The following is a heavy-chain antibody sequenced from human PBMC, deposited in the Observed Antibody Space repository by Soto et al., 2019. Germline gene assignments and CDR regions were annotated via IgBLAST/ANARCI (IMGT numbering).Heavy chain of an antibody. CDR1: GGTCSSYA. CDR3: ARMLDHYCFDY. J-gene: IGHJ4*02. CDR2: TIHILGTA. V-gene: IGHV1-69*12. Sequence: QVQLVQSGAEVKKPGSSVKVSCKASGGTCSSYAISWVRQSPGQGLEWMGGTIHILGTADYAQKIPGRVTITANESTSTAYMEMSSLRSEDTAVYYWARMLDHYCFDYWGQGTLVSVYS. D-gene: IGHD1-1*01.